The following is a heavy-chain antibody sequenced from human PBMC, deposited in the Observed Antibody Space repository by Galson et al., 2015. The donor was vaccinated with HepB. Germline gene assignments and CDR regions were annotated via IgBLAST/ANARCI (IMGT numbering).Heavy chain of an antibody. D-gene: IGHD3-22*01. J-gene: IGHJ4*02. V-gene: IGHV1-69*01. CDR1: GGTFSSYA. CDR3: ASSTYYYDSSGYYYEGYFDY. CDR2: IIPIFGTA. Sequence: SCKASGGTFSSYAISWVRQAPGQGLEWMGGIIPIFGTANYAQKFRGRVTITADESTSTAYMELSSLRSEDTAVYYCASSTYYYDSSGYYYEGYFDYWGQGTLVTVSS.